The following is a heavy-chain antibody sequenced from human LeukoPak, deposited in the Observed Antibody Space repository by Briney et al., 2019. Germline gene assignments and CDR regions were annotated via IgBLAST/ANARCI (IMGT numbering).Heavy chain of an antibody. CDR3: ARHGYSSGSLAWFDP. Sequence: SETLSLTCTVAGGSISSYYWSWIRQPPGKGLEWIGYIYYSGSTNYNPSLKSRVTISVDTSKNQFSLKLSSVTAADTAMYYCARHGYSSGSLAWFDPWGQGTQVTVSS. CDR2: IYYSGST. CDR1: GGSISSYY. D-gene: IGHD6-19*01. V-gene: IGHV4-59*01. J-gene: IGHJ5*02.